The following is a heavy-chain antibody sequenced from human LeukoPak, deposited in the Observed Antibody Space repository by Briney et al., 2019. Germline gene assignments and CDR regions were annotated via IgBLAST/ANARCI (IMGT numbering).Heavy chain of an antibody. V-gene: IGHV1-2*02. Sequence: ASVKVSCKASGYTFTGYYMHWVRQAPGQGLEWMGWINPNSGGTNYAQKFQGRVTMTRDTSISTAYMELSRLRSDDTAVYYCARGTRRKLERPGDAFDIWGQGTMVTVSS. CDR1: GYTFTGYY. D-gene: IGHD1-1*01. J-gene: IGHJ3*02. CDR2: INPNSGGT. CDR3: ARGTRRKLERPGDAFDI.